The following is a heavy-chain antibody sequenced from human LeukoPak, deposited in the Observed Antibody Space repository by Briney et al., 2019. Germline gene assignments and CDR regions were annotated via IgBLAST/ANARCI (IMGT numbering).Heavy chain of an antibody. V-gene: IGHV3-20*04. CDR3: ARNRGGVTRYYFDY. Sequence: GGSPRLSCAASGFTFYGYGMSWGPPNPGKGVEWVFGISWNGGSTGYADSVKGRFTISRDNAENSLYLQMNSLRAEDTALYYCARNRGGVTRYYFDYWGQGTLVAVSS. CDR2: ISWNGGST. D-gene: IGHD4-23*01. CDR1: GFTFYGYG. J-gene: IGHJ4*02.